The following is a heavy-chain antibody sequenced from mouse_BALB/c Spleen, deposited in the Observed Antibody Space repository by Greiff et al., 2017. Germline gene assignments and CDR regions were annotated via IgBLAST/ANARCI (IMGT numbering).Heavy chain of an antibody. CDR2: IDPANGNT. J-gene: IGHJ4*01. CDR3: AREGVYDGYYVGAMDY. Sequence: EVQLQQSGAELVKPGASVKLSCTASGFNIKDTYMHWVKQRPEQGLEWIGRIDPANGNTKYDPKFQGKATITADTSSNTAYLQLSSLTSEDTAVYYCAREGVYDGYYVGAMDYWGQGTSVTVSS. V-gene: IGHV14-3*02. CDR1: GFNIKDTY. D-gene: IGHD2-3*01.